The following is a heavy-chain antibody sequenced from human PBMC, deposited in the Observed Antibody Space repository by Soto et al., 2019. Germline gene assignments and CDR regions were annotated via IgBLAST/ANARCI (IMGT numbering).Heavy chain of an antibody. CDR3: ARASGCFLCPIPSTLYYYYYGMDV. CDR2: IIPIFGTA. V-gene: IGHV1-69*13. CDR1: GGTFSSYA. J-gene: IGHJ6*02. D-gene: IGHD3-10*01. Sequence: SVKVSWKASGGTFSSYAISWVRQAPGQGLEWMGGIIPIFGTANYAQKFQGRVTITADESTSTAYMELSSLRSEDTAVYYCARASGCFLCPIPSTLYYYYYGMDVWGQGTTVTVSS.